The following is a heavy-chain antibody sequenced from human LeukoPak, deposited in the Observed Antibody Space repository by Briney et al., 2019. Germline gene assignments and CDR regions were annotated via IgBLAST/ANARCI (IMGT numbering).Heavy chain of an antibody. J-gene: IGHJ4*02. D-gene: IGHD1-1*01. V-gene: IGHV1-69*13. Sequence: GASVKVSCKASGGTFSSYAISWVRQAPGQGLEWMGGIIPIFGTANYAQKFQGRVTITADESTSTAYMELSSPRSEDTAVYYCARDGDSWNDLDYWGQGTLVTVSS. CDR3: ARDGDSWNDLDY. CDR1: GGTFSSYA. CDR2: IIPIFGTA.